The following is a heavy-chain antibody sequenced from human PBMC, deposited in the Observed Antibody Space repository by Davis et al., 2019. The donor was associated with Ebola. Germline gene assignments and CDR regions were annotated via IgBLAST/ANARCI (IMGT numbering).Heavy chain of an antibody. CDR2: IWYDGSNK. V-gene: IGHV3-33*01. D-gene: IGHD6-13*01. J-gene: IGHJ4*02. CDR3: ASQWVAAAGKDY. Sequence: GESLKISCAASGFTFSNYGMHWVRQAPGKGLEWVAVIWYDGSNKYYADSVKGRFTISRDNAKNSLYLQMNSLRDEDTAVYYCASQWVAAAGKDYWGQGTLVTVSS. CDR1: GFTFSNYG.